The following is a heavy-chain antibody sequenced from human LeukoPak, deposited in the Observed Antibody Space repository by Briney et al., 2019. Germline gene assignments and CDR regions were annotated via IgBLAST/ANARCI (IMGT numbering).Heavy chain of an antibody. Sequence: SETLSLTCSVSGGSVNSDSCYWSWIRQPPGKGLEWIGYIYYNRSTNCNPSLKSRVTISVDTSKNQFSLKLSSATAADTAVYYCARGAASDYGVNNYYGMDVWGQGTTVTVSS. J-gene: IGHJ6*02. CDR2: IYYNRST. CDR3: ARGAASDYGVNNYYGMDV. V-gene: IGHV4-61*01. D-gene: IGHD4-17*01. CDR1: GGSVNSDSCY.